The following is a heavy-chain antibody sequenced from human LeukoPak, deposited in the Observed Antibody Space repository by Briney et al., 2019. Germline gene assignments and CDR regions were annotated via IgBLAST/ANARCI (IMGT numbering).Heavy chain of an antibody. CDR2: INHSGST. CDR3: ARGGDDNYYDSSGYYYDLDY. J-gene: IGHJ4*02. D-gene: IGHD3-22*01. V-gene: IGHV4-34*01. CDR1: GGSFSGYY. Sequence: TPSETLSLTCAVYGGSFSGYYWSWIRQPPGKGLEWIGEINHSGSTNYNPSLKSRVTISVDTSKNQFSLKLSSVTAADTAVYYCARGGDDNYYDSSGYYYDLDYWGQGTLVTVSS.